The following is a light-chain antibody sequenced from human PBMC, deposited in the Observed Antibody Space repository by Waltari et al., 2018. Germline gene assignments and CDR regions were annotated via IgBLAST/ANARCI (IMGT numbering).Light chain of an antibody. CDR2: KTS. V-gene: IGKV1-5*03. J-gene: IGKJ2*01. CDR1: QTVHNW. Sequence: DIQMTQSPSTLSAPVGDRVTIICRASQTVHNWVAWYQQKPGAAPKLLIYKTSTLQSGVPSRFSGSGSGTEFTLTVSSLQPDDFATYYCQQYDAGSTFGQGTQLEI. CDR3: QQYDAGST.